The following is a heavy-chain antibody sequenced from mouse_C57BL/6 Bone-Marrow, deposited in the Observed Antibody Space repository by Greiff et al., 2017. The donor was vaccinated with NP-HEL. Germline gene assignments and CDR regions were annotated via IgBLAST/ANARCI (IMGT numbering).Heavy chain of an antibody. CDR3: AMGYYGSSPFAY. V-gene: IGHV1-69*01. CDR2: IDPSDSYT. CDR1: GYTFTSYW. Sequence: QVQLQQPGAELVMPGASVKLSCKASGYTFTSYWMHWVKQRPGQGLEWIGEIDPSDSYTNYNQKFKGKSTLTVDKSSSTAYMQLSSLTSEDSAVYYYAMGYYGSSPFAYWGQGTLVTVSA. D-gene: IGHD1-1*01. J-gene: IGHJ3*01.